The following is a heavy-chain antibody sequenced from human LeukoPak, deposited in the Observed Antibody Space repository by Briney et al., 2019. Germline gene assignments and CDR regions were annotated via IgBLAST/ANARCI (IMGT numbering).Heavy chain of an antibody. Sequence: GASVKVSCKASGYTFTSYDINWVRQATGQGLEWMGWMNPNSGNTGYAQKFQGRVTMTRNTSISTAYMELSSLRSEDTAVYYCARYGSPIPPPLQNYYDSSGYPYYFDYWGQGTLVTVSS. V-gene: IGHV1-8*01. D-gene: IGHD3-22*01. CDR1: GYTFTSYD. CDR3: ARYGSPIPPPLQNYYDSSGYPYYFDY. CDR2: MNPNSGNT. J-gene: IGHJ4*02.